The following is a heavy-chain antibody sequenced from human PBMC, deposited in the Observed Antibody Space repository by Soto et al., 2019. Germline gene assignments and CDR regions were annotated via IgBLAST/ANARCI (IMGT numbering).Heavy chain of an antibody. V-gene: IGHV3-15*07. D-gene: IGHD2-15*01. Sequence: GGSLRLSCAASGFTFSNAWMNWVRQAPGKGLEWVGRIKSKTDGGTTDYAAPVKGRFTISRDDSKNTLYLQMNSLKTEDTALYYCTTEGVVVVAGYYYCGMDVWGQGTTVTVSS. J-gene: IGHJ6*02. CDR2: IKSKTDGGTT. CDR1: GFTFSNAW. CDR3: TTEGVVVVAGYYYCGMDV.